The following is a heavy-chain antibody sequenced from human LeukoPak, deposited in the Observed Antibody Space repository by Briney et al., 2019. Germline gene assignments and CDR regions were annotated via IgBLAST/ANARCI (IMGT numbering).Heavy chain of an antibody. V-gene: IGHV3-33*01. J-gene: IGHJ5*02. CDR1: GFTFSSYG. D-gene: IGHD3-9*01. Sequence: GGSLRLSCAASGFTFSSYGMHWVRQAPGKGLEWVAVIWYDGSNKYYADSVKGRFTISRDNSKNTLYLQMNSLRAEDTAVYYCARGSPPLLRYFDWLGPRGDWFDPWGQGTLVTVSS. CDR2: IWYDGSNK. CDR3: ARGSPPLLRYFDWLGPRGDWFDP.